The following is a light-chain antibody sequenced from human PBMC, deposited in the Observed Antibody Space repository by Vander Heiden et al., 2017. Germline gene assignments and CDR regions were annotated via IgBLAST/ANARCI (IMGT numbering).Light chain of an antibody. CDR2: AAS. V-gene: IGKV1-39*01. CDR3: QQTYSTPYT. Sequence: DVQMTQSPSSLSTSVGDRVTITCRASQSISSYLNWYQQKPGKAPKLLIYAASTRQSGVPARFSGSGSGTDFTLTISSLQPEDFATYYCQQTYSTPYTFGPGTKVDIK. CDR1: QSISSY. J-gene: IGKJ3*01.